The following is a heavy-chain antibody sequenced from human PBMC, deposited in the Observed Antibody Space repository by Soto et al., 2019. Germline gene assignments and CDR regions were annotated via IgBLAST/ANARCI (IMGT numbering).Heavy chain of an antibody. CDR3: ARGPPWMNGFDI. CDR2: TSQTGTT. CDR1: GGSISSDY. D-gene: IGHD5-12*01. J-gene: IGHJ3*02. V-gene: IGHV4-59*01. Sequence: QVLLQESGPGLVKPSETLSLTCTVSGGSISSDYWSWIRQSPEKGLEWIAYTSQTGTTDYNPSLKSRVTISVDTSKNQFSLKLRSVTAADTAVYYCARGPPWMNGFDIWGQGTKVTVSP.